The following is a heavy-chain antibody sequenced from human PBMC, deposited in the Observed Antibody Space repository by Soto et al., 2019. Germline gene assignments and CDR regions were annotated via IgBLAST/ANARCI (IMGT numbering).Heavy chain of an antibody. CDR1: GFTFGSYA. J-gene: IGHJ6*03. V-gene: IGHV3-23*01. CDR3: AKALRPSLNFFYYMHV. Sequence: EVHLLESGGGLVQPGGSLRLSCVVSGFTFGSYAMSWVRQAPEKGPEWVAILGGNGFTTYYADSVKGRFTISGDKSKSTLFLQMNSLRADETGVYYCAKALRPSLNFFYYMHVWGRGTSVTVSS. D-gene: IGHD2-2*01. CDR2: LGGNGFTT.